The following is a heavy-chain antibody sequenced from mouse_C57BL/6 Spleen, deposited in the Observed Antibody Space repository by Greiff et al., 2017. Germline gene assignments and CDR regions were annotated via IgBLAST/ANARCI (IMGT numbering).Heavy chain of an antibody. Sequence: QVQLQQPGAELVKPGASVKLSCKASGYTFTSYWMHWVKQRPGQGLEWIGRIHPNNGSTNYNEKFKSKATLTVDTSSSTASMQLSSLTSEDSAVDDSASPADATDAMDYWGQGTSVTVSS. CDR1: GYTFTSYW. CDR2: IHPNNGST. D-gene: IGHD1-1*01. V-gene: IGHV1-64*01. CDR3: ASPADATDAMDY. J-gene: IGHJ4*01.